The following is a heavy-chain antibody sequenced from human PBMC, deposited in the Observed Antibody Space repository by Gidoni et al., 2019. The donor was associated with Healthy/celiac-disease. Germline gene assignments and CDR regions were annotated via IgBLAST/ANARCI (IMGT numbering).Heavy chain of an antibody. CDR3: AREGSGSYYVDY. V-gene: IGHV4-39*07. J-gene: IGHJ4*02. CDR2: IYYSGST. Sequence: QLQLQESGPGLVKPSETLSLTWPVSGGSIRSSSYYWGWSRQPPGKGLEWIGSIYYSGSTYYNPSLKSRVTISVDTSKHQFSLKLSSVTAADTAVYYCAREGSGSYYVDYWGQGTLVTVSS. D-gene: IGHD1-26*01. CDR1: GGSIRSSSYY.